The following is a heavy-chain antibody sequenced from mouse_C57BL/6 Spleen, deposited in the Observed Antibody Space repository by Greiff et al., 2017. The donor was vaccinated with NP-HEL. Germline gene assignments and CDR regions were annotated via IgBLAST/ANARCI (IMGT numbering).Heavy chain of an antibody. V-gene: IGHV1-69*01. D-gene: IGHD4-1*01. CDR2: IDPSDSYT. Sequence: QVQLQQPGAELVMPGASVKLSCKASGYTFTSYWMHWVKQRPGQGLEWIGEIDPSDSYTNYIQKFKGKSTLTVDKSSSTAYMQLSSLTSEDSAVYYCARGEFLTGNAYWGQGTLVTVSA. CDR1: GYTFTSYW. CDR3: ARGEFLTGNAY. J-gene: IGHJ3*01.